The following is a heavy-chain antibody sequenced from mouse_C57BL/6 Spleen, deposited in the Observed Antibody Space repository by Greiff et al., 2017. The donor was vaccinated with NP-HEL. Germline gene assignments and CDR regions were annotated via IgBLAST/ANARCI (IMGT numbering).Heavy chain of an antibody. CDR2: ISSGSNTI. J-gene: IGHJ2*01. V-gene: IGHV5-17*01. CDR1: GFTFSDYG. D-gene: IGHD2-1*01. CDR3: ARRVYYGNADYFDY. Sequence: VQLKESGGGLVKPGGSLKLSCAASGFTFSDYGMHWVRQAPEKGLEWVAYISSGSNTIYYADTVKGLFTISSDNAKITLFLQMTSLSSEDTAMYYCARRVYYGNADYFDYWGQGTTLTVSS.